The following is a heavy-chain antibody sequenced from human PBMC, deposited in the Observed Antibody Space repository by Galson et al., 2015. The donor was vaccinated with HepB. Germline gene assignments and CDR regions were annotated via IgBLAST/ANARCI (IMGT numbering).Heavy chain of an antibody. CDR3: AKDRWTRRIALGGTDY. CDR1: GFTFSSYG. Sequence: SVRLSCAASGFTFSSYGMHWVRQAPGKGLEWLEIISYDGNEKYYADSVEGRLTVSRDNSGNTLFLVMKNLGTDDTAVYYCAKDRWTRRIALGGTDYWGRGTLVTVSS. V-gene: IGHV3-30*18. J-gene: IGHJ4*02. CDR2: ISYDGNEK. D-gene: IGHD6-19*01.